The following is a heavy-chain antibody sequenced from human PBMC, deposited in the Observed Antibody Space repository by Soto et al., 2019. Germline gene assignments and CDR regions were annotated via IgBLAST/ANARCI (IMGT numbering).Heavy chain of an antibody. CDR1: GYTFTSYD. D-gene: IGHD1-26*01. Sequence: QVQLVQSGAEAKKPGASVKVSCKASGYTFTSYDINWVRQATGQGLEWMGWMNPNSGNTGYAQKFQGRVTMTRNTSISTAYMELSSLRSEDTAVYYCARKRIVRNWFDPWGQGTLVTVSS. CDR2: MNPNSGNT. V-gene: IGHV1-8*01. CDR3: ARKRIVRNWFDP. J-gene: IGHJ5*02.